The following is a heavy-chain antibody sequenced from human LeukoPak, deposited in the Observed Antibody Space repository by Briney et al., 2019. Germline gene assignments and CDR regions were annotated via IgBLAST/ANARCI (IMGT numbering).Heavy chain of an antibody. J-gene: IGHJ3*02. Sequence: YIYYSGTTYYNPSLKSRVTISVDTSKNQFSLKLNSVTAADTAVYYCARDRSSRARNAFDIWGQGTVVTVSS. V-gene: IGHV4-31*02. D-gene: IGHD2-2*01. CDR3: ARDRSSRARNAFDI. CDR2: IYYSGTT.